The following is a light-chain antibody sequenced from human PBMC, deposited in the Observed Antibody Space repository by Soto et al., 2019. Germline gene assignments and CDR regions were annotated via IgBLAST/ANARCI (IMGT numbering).Light chain of an antibody. V-gene: IGLV3-21*04. J-gene: IGLJ1*01. CDR3: QVWDISSDHYV. CDR2: YDS. Sequence: SYELSQAPSVSVAPGKTARITCGGDNIGSKSVHWYQQKPGQAPVLVIYYDSDRPSGIPERFSGSNSGHPASLTISRVEAGDEADYYCQVWDISSDHYVFGTGTKVTVL. CDR1: NIGSKS.